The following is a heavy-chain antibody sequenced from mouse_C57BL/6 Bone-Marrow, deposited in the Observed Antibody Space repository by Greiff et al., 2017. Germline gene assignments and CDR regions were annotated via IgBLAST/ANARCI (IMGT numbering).Heavy chain of an antibody. Sequence: VQLQQSGPELVKPGASVKISCKASGYTFTDYYMNWVKQSHGKSLEWIGDINPNNGGTSYNQKFKGKATLTVDKSSSTAYMELRSLTSEDSAVYYCATYRLPHYFDYWGQGTTLTVSS. CDR2: INPNNGGT. CDR3: ATYRLPHYFDY. J-gene: IGHJ2*01. CDR1: GYTFTDYY. D-gene: IGHD5-1-1*01. V-gene: IGHV1-26*01.